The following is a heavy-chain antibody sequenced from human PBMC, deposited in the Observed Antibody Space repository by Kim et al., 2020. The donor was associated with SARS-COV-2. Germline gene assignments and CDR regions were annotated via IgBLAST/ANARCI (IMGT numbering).Heavy chain of an antibody. CDR1: GGSFSGYY. J-gene: IGHJ3*02. CDR3: ARGAPILGTRPHSFDI. V-gene: IGHV4-34*01. D-gene: IGHD3-3*01. Sequence: SETLSLTCAVYGGSFSGYYWSWIRQPPGKGLEWVGEINPIGSTNYNPSLNSRVTISVATSKNQSSLRLSSGTAADTAVFYCARGAPILGTRPHSFDIWG. CDR2: INPIGST.